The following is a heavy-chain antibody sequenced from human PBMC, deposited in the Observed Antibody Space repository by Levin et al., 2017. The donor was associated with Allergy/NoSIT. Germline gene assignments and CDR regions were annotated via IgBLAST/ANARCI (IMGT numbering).Heavy chain of an antibody. CDR2: IYYSGST. CDR3: ARPRYSGYERAENYYYYMDV. J-gene: IGHJ6*03. CDR1: GGSISSSSYY. D-gene: IGHD5-12*01. Sequence: GSLRLSCTVSGGSISSSSYYWGWIRQPPGKGLEWIGSIYYSGSTYYNPSLKSRVTISVDTSKNQFSLKLSSVTAADTAVYYCARPRYSGYERAENYYYYMDVWGKGTTVTVSS. V-gene: IGHV4-39*01.